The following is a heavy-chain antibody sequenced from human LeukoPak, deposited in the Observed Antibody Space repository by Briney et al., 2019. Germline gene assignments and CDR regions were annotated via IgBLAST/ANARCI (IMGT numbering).Heavy chain of an antibody. Sequence: PGGSLRLSCAASGFTFDDYAMHWVRQVPGKGPEWVSGISWNSGTIGYADSVKGRFTISRDNAKNSLYLQMNSLRAEDTAVYYCASARVSTAMRGYYYYYMDVWGKGTTVTVSS. V-gene: IGHV3-9*01. CDR2: ISWNSGTI. CDR1: GFTFDDYA. D-gene: IGHD5-18*01. J-gene: IGHJ6*03. CDR3: ASARVSTAMRGYYYYYMDV.